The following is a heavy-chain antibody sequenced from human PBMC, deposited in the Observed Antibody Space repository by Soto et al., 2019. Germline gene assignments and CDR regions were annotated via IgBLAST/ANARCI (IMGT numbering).Heavy chain of an antibody. CDR1: RDSIINSNYY. CDR2: IYYSGIP. D-gene: IGHD3-22*01. V-gene: IGHV4-39*01. CDR3: ARSNSGYYKWFHP. J-gene: IGHJ5*02. Sequence: SETLSLTCTLSRDSIINSNYYCGWIRQPPAKGLEWMANIYYSGIPYCHPSLKSRVAISVDTSKNQFSPKLSSVTAADTAIYYCARSNSGYYKWFHPWGQGTLVTVS.